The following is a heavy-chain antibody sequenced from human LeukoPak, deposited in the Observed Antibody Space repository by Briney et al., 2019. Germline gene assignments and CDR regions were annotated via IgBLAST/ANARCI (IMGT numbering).Heavy chain of an antibody. V-gene: IGHV3-30*07. J-gene: IGHJ4*02. Sequence: GRSLRLSCAASGFTFSTYAIHWVRQAPGKGLEWVAVISYDGTNKNYADSVKGRFTTSRDNAKNSLSLQLSSLRAEDTAVYYCARGHYDILTASYKWTPDYWGQGILVTVSS. CDR2: ISYDGTNK. CDR3: ARGHYDILTASYKWTPDY. D-gene: IGHD3-9*01. CDR1: GFTFSTYA.